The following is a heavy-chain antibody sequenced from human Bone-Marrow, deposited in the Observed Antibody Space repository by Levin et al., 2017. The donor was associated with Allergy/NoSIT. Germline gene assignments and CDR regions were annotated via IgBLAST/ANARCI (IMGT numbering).Heavy chain of an antibody. CDR3: ARGHFPYYYYGVDV. J-gene: IGHJ6*02. V-gene: IGHV1-18*01. Sequence: GASVKVSCKASGYTFTTYGLTWVRQAPGQGLEWMGWVSAYSGNTNYALNLQDRVTMTTDTVTNTAYMELTSLRSDDTAIYYCARGHFPYYYYGVDVWGQGTTVVVSS. CDR1: GYTFTTYG. CDR2: VSAYSGNT.